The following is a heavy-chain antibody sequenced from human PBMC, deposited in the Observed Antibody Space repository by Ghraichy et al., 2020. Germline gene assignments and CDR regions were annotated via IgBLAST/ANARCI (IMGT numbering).Heavy chain of an antibody. D-gene: IGHD5-12*01. Sequence: SLNISCAASGFTFSSYAMSWVRQAPGKGLEWVSGISGSGGSTYYADSVKGRFTISRDNSKNTLYLQMNSLRAEDTAVYYCAKGVATIRPARYFDYWGQGTLVTVSS. CDR3: AKGVATIRPARYFDY. CDR2: ISGSGGST. V-gene: IGHV3-23*01. CDR1: GFTFSSYA. J-gene: IGHJ4*02.